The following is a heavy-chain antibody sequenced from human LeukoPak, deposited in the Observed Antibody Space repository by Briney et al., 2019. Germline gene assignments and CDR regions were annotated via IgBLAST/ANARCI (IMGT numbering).Heavy chain of an antibody. CDR3: ASAEQDFDWLLPFDY. CDR2: IYSGGST. Sequence: GGSLRLSCAASGFTVSSNYMSWVRQAPGKGLEWVSLIYSGGSTYYADSVKGRFTISRDNSKNTLYLQMNSLRAEDTAVYYCASAEQDFDWLLPFDYWGQGTLVTVSS. V-gene: IGHV3-53*01. D-gene: IGHD3-9*01. J-gene: IGHJ4*02. CDR1: GFTVSSNY.